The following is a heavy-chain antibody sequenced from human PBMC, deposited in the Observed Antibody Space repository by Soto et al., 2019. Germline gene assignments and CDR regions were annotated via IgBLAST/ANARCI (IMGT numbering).Heavy chain of an antibody. CDR1: GFTFSSYW. V-gene: IGHV3-7*01. Sequence: PGGSLRLSCAASGFTFSSYWMSWVRQAPGKGLEWVANIKQDGSEKYYVDSVKGRFTISRDNAKNSLYLQMNSLRAEDTAVYYCARPAGYSSGWYYYYYGMDVWGQGTTVTVSS. D-gene: IGHD6-19*01. CDR2: IKQDGSEK. CDR3: ARPAGYSSGWYYYYYGMDV. J-gene: IGHJ6*02.